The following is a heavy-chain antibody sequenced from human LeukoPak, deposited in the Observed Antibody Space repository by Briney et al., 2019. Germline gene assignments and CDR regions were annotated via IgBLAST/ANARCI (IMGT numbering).Heavy chain of an antibody. CDR2: IYSGGST. D-gene: IGHD1-26*01. J-gene: IGHJ6*03. CDR3: ATDSGSYYATHYYYYYYMDV. CDR1: GFTVSSNY. Sequence: PGGSLRLSCAASGFTVSSNYMSWVRQAPGKGLEWVSVIYSGGSTYYADSVKGRFTISRDNSKNTLYLQMNSLRAEDTAVYYCATDSGSYYATHYYYYYYMDVWGKGTTVTISS. V-gene: IGHV3-53*01.